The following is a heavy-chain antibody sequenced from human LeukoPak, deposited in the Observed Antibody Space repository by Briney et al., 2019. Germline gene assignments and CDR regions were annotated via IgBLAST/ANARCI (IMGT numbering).Heavy chain of an antibody. J-gene: IGHJ4*02. D-gene: IGHD2-21*02. CDR1: GFTFSSYA. V-gene: IGHV3-23*01. Sequence: GGSLRLSCAASGFTFSSYAMSWVRQAPGKGLEWVSAISGSGGSTYYADSVKGRFTISRDNSKNTLYLQMNSLRAEDTAVYYCAKGLGVVVTATLDYGGQGTLVTVSS. CDR3: AKGLGVVVTATLDY. CDR2: ISGSGGST.